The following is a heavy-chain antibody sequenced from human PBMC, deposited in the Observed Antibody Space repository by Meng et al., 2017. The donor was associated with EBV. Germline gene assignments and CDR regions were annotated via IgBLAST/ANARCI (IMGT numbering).Heavy chain of an antibody. J-gene: IGHJ4*02. CDR1: GFSLSTRGVG. Sequence: QITLKESGPTLVKPQQTLTLTCTFSGFSLSTRGVGVGWIRQPPGKALEWLALIYWDDDKRYSPSLKSRLTITKDTSKNQVVLTMTNMDPVDAATYYCAHIIAARPFDYWGQGTLVTVSS. CDR2: IYWDDDK. V-gene: IGHV2-5*02. CDR3: AHIIAARPFDY. D-gene: IGHD6-6*01.